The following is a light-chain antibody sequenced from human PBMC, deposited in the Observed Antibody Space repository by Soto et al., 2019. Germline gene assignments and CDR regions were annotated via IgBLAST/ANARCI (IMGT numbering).Light chain of an antibody. Sequence: DIQMTKSPSSLSASVGDRVTITCRASQSISSYLNWYQQKPGKAPKLLIYAASSLQSGVPSRFSGSGSGTDFTLTISSLQPEDFATYYCQKYNGAPFTFGPGTKVDIK. V-gene: IGKV1-39*01. CDR3: QKYNGAPFT. CDR1: QSISSY. J-gene: IGKJ3*01. CDR2: AAS.